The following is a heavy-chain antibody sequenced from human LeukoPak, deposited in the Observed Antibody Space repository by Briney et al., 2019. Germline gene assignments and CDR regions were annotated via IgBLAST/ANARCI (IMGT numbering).Heavy chain of an antibody. D-gene: IGHD3-22*01. Sequence: GASVKVSCKASGGTFSSYAISWVRQAPGQGLEWMGRIIPILGIANYAQKFQGRVTITADKSTSTAYMELSSLRSEDTAVYYCALRSAITMIVVVNEEGDYWGQGTLVTVSS. CDR2: IIPILGIA. CDR3: ALRSAITMIVVVNEEGDY. CDR1: GGTFSSYA. J-gene: IGHJ4*02. V-gene: IGHV1-69*04.